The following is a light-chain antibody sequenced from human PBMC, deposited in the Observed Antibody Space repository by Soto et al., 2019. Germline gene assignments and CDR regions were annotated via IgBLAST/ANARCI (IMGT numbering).Light chain of an antibody. CDR1: SSDVGGYNY. Sequence: QSVLTQPASVSGSAGQSITISCTGTSSDVGGYNYVSWYQHHPGKAPKLMIYEVSTRPSGVSNRFSGSKSGNTASLTISGLQAEDEADYYCSSYTSSSTSYVFGNGTKVTVL. J-gene: IGLJ1*01. CDR3: SSYTSSSTSYV. CDR2: EVS. V-gene: IGLV2-14*01.